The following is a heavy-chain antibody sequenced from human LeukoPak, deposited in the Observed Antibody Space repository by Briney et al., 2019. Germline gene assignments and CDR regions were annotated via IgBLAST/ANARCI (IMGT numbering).Heavy chain of an antibody. V-gene: IGHV3-74*01. D-gene: IGHD2-2*01. CDR3: VSFYETY. Sequence: PGGSLRLSCAASGNYWMHWVRQAPGKGLVWVSHINSDGSWTGYADSVKGRFTISKGNAKNMVYLHMNSLRVDDTAVYYCVSFYETYWGRGTLVTVSS. CDR1: GNYW. CDR2: INSDGSWT. J-gene: IGHJ4*02.